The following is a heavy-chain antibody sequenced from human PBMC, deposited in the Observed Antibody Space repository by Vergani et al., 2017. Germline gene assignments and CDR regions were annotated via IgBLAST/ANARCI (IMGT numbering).Heavy chain of an antibody. CDR1: GFSFRGHG. V-gene: IGHV3-30*18. CDR2: ISYDGDRR. D-gene: IGHD2-21*01. Sequence: QVQLVETGGGVVQPGGSLTLSCVASGFSFRGHGMHWVRQAPGKGLEWVAMISYDGDRRDYGDFAKGRFTISRDSSKTVYLQMNSLRVEDTAIYYCAKARDPNCKGGNCYSYYYGLDLWGQGTTVTVSS. CDR3: AKARDPNCKGGNCYSYYYGLDL. J-gene: IGHJ6*02.